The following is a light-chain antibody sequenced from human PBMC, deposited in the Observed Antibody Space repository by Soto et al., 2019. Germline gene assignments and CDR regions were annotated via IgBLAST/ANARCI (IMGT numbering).Light chain of an antibody. CDR2: GAS. CDR3: QQYGSSPFT. CDR1: QSVSSSY. J-gene: IGKJ3*01. V-gene: IGKV3-20*01. Sequence: EIVLTQSPGTLSLSPGERATLSCRASQSVSSSYLAWYQQKAGQAPRLLIYGASSRATGIPDRFSGSESGTDFTLTISRLEPEDFAVYYCQQYGSSPFTFGPGTKVDIK.